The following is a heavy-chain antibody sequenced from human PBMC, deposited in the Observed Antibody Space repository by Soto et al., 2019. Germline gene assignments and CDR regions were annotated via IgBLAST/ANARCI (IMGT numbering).Heavy chain of an antibody. CDR1: GGSISSYY. J-gene: IGHJ4*02. D-gene: IGHD3-3*01. V-gene: IGHV4-59*01. CDR3: ARDGPYYYDFWSGYYMPYDY. Sequence: SETLSLTCTVSGGSISSYYWSWIRQPPGKGLEWIGYIYYSGSTNYNPSLKSRVTISVDTSKNQFSLKLSSVTAADTAVYYCARDGPYYYDFWSGYYMPYDYWGQGTLVTVS. CDR2: IYYSGST.